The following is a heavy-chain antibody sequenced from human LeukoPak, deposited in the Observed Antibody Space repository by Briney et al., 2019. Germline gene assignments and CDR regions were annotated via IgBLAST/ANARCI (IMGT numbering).Heavy chain of an antibody. J-gene: IGHJ4*02. CDR3: ARRNLGSDLDFDY. CDR2: IKKDGSEK. D-gene: IGHD1-1*01. CDR1: GFTFSSYW. V-gene: IGHV3-7*01. Sequence: GGSLRLSCAASGFTFSSYWMSWVRQAPGKGLEWVANIKKDGSEKYYVDSVKGRFTISRDNAKKSLYLQMNSLRAEDTAVYYCARRNLGSDLDFDYWGQGTLVTVSS.